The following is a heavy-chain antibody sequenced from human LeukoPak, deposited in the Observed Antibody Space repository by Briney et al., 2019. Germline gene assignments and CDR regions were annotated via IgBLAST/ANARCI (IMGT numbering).Heavy chain of an antibody. J-gene: IGHJ4*02. CDR2: ISSDGSIK. CDR1: GFTFSNYA. V-gene: IGHV3-30*04. D-gene: IGHD4/OR15-4a*01. CDR3: ARDMVPDVPDYFDY. Sequence: PGGSLRLSCAASGFTFSNYAMHWGRPAPGQGLEWGAVISSDGSIKYYAHSVKGRFTISRDNSMNTLYLQMNSLRTEDTAVYYCARDMVPDVPDYFDYWGQGTLVTVSS.